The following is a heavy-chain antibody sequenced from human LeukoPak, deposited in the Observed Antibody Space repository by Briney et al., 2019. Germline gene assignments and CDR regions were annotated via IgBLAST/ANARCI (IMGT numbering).Heavy chain of an antibody. CDR2: ISAYNGNT. D-gene: IGHD3-22*01. CDR3: ARWGRSSGYYYDPEPLRAFDI. J-gene: IGHJ3*02. CDR1: GYTFTIYG. V-gene: IGHV1-18*01. Sequence: ASVTVSFKESGYTFTIYGISWVRQAPGQGREWRGWISAYNGNTNYAPTLQGSVTLTTATSTSTAYLELRSLRSDDTAVYYCARWGRSSGYYYDPEPLRAFDIWGQGTMVTVSS.